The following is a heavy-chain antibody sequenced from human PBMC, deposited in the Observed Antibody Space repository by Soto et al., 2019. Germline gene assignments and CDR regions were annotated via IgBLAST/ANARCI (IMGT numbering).Heavy chain of an antibody. CDR3: ARATYDSSTYYLDY. CDR1: GASISGGDYY. CDR2: IYYTGNT. Sequence: QVQLQESGPGLVKPSQTLSLTCTVSGASISGGDYYWTWIRQPPGKGLEWIGSIYYTGNTYSNPSPESRLSISVDPSNNQFAPRLTSVTAPDTAIYYCARATYDSSTYYLDYWGQGTLVTVSS. V-gene: IGHV4-30-4*01. J-gene: IGHJ4*02. D-gene: IGHD3-22*01.